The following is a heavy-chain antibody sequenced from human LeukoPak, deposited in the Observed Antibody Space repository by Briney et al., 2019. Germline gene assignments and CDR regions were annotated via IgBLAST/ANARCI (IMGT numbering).Heavy chain of an antibody. D-gene: IGHD3-10*01. Sequence: ASVKVSCNVSGYSLTELSMHWVRQPPGKGLELMGGFDPEQGKTIYAQKFQDRVILTEDTSRDTVYMDLSGLTYEDTAVYFCATEGRGANYWYFDLWGRGTLVTVSS. CDR3: ATEGRGANYWYFDL. CDR2: FDPEQGKT. V-gene: IGHV1-24*01. J-gene: IGHJ2*01. CDR1: GYSLTELS.